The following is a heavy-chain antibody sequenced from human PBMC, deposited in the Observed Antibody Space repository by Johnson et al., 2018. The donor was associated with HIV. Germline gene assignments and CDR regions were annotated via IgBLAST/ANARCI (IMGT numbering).Heavy chain of an antibody. CDR1: GFTFDDYG. J-gene: IGHJ3*02. V-gene: IGHV3-20*04. Sequence: EVQLVESGGGVVRPGGSLRLSCAASGFTFDDYGMSWVRQAPGKGLAWVSGINWNGGSTGYADSVKGRFTISRDNAKNSLYLQMNSLRAEDTAVYYCAKERSGSYSGADAFDIWGQGTMVTVSS. D-gene: IGHD1-26*01. CDR3: AKERSGSYSGADAFDI. CDR2: INWNGGST.